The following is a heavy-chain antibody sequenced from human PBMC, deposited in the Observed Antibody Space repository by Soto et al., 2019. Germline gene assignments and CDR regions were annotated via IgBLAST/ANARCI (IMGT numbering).Heavy chain of an antibody. Sequence: PSETLSLTCTISGGPISSSYWSWIRQPPGTGLEWIGYIYDSGSTYYTSSLKSRVTMSVDTSKNRFSLKLSSVTAADTAVYYCASFSGGRYYYYGMDVWGQGTTVTVS. CDR1: GGPISSSY. CDR3: ASFSGGRYYYYGMDV. D-gene: IGHD3-10*01. V-gene: IGHV4-59*08. J-gene: IGHJ6*02. CDR2: IYDSGST.